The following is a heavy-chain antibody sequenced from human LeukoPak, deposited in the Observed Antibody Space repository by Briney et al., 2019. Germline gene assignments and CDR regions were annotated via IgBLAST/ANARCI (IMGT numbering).Heavy chain of an antibody. Sequence: SETLSLTCTVSGGSISSYYWSWIRQPPGKGLEWIGYIYYSGSTNYNPSLKSRVTTSVDTSKNQFTLKLSSVTAADTAVYYCARSYSNPPYYYYYYMDVWGKGTTVTVSS. J-gene: IGHJ6*03. CDR3: ARSYSNPPYYYYYYMDV. D-gene: IGHD3-10*01. CDR2: IYYSGST. CDR1: GGSISSYY. V-gene: IGHV4-59*01.